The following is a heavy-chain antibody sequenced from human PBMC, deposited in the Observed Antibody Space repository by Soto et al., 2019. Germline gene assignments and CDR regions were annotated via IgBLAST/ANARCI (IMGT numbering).Heavy chain of an antibody. CDR3: AKYVGSGLGY. J-gene: IGHJ1*01. V-gene: IGHV4-34*12. D-gene: IGHD6-25*01. CDR2: TIHSVST. CDR1: CWSFIGYY. Sequence: PSETLTLTCAVYCWSFIGYYWTLIRQPPGKGLEWIGETIHSVSTIYNPSLKSRVSISVDTSKNQFSLKLRSLTAADTAVYYCAKYVGSGLGYWSQG.